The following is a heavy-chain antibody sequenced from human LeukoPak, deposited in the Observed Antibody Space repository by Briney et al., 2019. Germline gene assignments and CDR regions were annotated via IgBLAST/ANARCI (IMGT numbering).Heavy chain of an antibody. V-gene: IGHV1-2*06. CDR2: INPNSCGT. CDR3: ARGDCSSTSCYNIDY. Sequence: ASVKVSCKASGYTFTGYYMHWVRQAPGQGLEWMGRINPNSCGTNYAQKFQGRVTKTRDTSISTAYMELSRLRSDDTAVYYCARGDCSSTSCYNIDYWGQGTLVTVSS. J-gene: IGHJ4*02. CDR1: GYTFTGYY. D-gene: IGHD2-2*02.